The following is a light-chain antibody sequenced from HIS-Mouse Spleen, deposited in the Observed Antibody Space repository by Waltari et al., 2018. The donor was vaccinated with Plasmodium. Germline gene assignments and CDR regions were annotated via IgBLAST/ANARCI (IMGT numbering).Light chain of an antibody. CDR3: CSYAGSNTYV. CDR2: EGS. CDR1: SSDIGGDNP. J-gene: IGLJ1*01. V-gene: IGLV2-23*01. Sequence: QSALTQPAAVSGDPGQSITISRTGTSSDIGGDNPVSWYQQHQGKAPKLMIYEGSKRPSGVSNRFSGSKSGNTASLTISGLQAEDEADYYCCSYAGSNTYVFGTGTKVTVL.